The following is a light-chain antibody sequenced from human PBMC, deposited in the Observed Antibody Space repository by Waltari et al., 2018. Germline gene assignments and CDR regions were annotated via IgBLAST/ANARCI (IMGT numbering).Light chain of an antibody. J-gene: IGKJ1*01. CDR2: KAS. CDR1: QSISSW. Sequence: CRASQSISSWLAWYQQKPGKAPKLLLYKASSLESGVPSRFSGSGTGTEFTLTISSLQPDDFATYYCQQYNSYPWTFGQGTKVEIK. V-gene: IGKV1-5*03. CDR3: QQYNSYPWT.